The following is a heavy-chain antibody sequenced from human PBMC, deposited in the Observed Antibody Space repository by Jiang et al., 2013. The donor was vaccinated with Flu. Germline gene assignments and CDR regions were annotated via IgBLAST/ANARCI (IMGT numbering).Heavy chain of an antibody. CDR2: ISGSGGST. J-gene: IGHJ6*02. CDR3: ARLGYCSSSSCLFYGMDV. D-gene: IGHD2-15*01. Sequence: EWVSAISGSGGSTYYADSVRGRFTISXDNSKNTLYLQMNSLRADDTAVYYCARLGYCSSSSCLFYGMDVWGQGTTVTVSS. V-gene: IGHV3-23*01.